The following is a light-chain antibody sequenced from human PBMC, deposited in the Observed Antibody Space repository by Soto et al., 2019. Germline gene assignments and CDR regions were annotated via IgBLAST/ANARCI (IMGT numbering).Light chain of an antibody. Sequence: DVRMTQSPSTLSASVGDRVTITCRASQSVSNWLAWYQQKPGKAPTLLIYDVSRLETGVPSRFSGSGSGTEFTLTINSLQPEDFATYFCQQYDTYYAFGQGTKVAIK. CDR1: QSVSNW. V-gene: IGKV1-5*01. J-gene: IGKJ2*01. CDR3: QQYDTYYA. CDR2: DVS.